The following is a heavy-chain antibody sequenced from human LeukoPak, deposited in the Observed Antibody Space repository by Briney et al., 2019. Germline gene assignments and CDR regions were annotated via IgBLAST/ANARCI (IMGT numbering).Heavy chain of an antibody. V-gene: IGHV3-7*05. D-gene: IGHD6-13*01. CDR2: IKEDGSEK. CDR1: GFTFSRYW. J-gene: IGHJ4*02. Sequence: PGGSLRLSCAASGFTFSRYWMSWVSQAPGKGLDWVASIKEDGSEKNYVDSLKGRFSISRDNARNSLHLQMNSLRAEDTAEYYCPRIGYSGSSFDYWGQGTLVTVSS. CDR3: PRIGYSGSSFDY.